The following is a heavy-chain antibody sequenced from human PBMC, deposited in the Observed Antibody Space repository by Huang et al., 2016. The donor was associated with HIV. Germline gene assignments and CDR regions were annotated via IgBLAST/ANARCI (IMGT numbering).Heavy chain of an antibody. Sequence: VRLIESGGGVVQPGKSLRLSCATSGFILSNYGMHWVRQAPGKGLKWGAFIRNDGMKKNYADSVRGRFTVGRDNGNNTLFLQMRSLGVDDTAVYYCARGDYYDSSGYHPGYFDYWGQGILVTVSS. CDR1: GFILSNYG. CDR2: IRNDGMKK. J-gene: IGHJ4*02. D-gene: IGHD3-22*01. CDR3: ARGDYYDSSGYHPGYFDY. V-gene: IGHV3-33*04.